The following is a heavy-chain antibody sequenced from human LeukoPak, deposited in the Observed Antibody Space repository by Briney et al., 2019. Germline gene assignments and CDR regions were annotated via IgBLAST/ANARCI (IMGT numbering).Heavy chain of an antibody. V-gene: IGHV3-7*03. D-gene: IGHD3-16*01. CDR3: ARGGGLDV. J-gene: IGHJ6*02. CDR2: INHNGNVN. CDR1: GFTFSSYW. Sequence: GGSLRPSCAASGFTFSSYWMNWARQAPGKGLEWVASINHNGNVNYYVDSVKGRFTISRDNAKNSLYLQMSNLRAEDTAVYFCARGGGLDVWGQGATVTVSS.